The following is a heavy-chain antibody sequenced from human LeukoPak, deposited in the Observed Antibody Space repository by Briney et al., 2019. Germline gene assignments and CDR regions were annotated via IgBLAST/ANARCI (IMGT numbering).Heavy chain of an antibody. CDR3: ARDHFVGLAPFDP. CDR1: GGTFSSYG. D-gene: IGHD2-15*01. CDR2: IIPIFGTA. J-gene: IGHJ5*02. V-gene: IGHV1-69*13. Sequence: GASVKVSCKASGGTFSSYGISWVRQAPGQGLEWMGGIIPIFGTANYAQKFQGRVTITADESTSTAYMELSSLRSEDTAVYYCARDHFVGLAPFDPWGQGTLVTVSS.